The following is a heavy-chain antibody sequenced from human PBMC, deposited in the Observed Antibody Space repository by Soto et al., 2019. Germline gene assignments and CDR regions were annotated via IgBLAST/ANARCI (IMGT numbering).Heavy chain of an antibody. D-gene: IGHD3-10*01. CDR2: ISASGGST. V-gene: IGHV3-23*01. CDR1: VFTFDSFA. Sequence: RLSCAASVFTFDSFAMTWVRQAPGKGLEWVSAISASGGSTYYADSVKGRFTISRDSSKNTLYLQMNSLRAEDTAVYYCARGAVTPDSWGQGTLVTVSS. J-gene: IGHJ4*02. CDR3: ARGAVTPDS.